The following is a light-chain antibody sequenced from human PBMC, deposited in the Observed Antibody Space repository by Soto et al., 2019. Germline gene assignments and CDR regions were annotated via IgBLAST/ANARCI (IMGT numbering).Light chain of an antibody. V-gene: IGLV1-44*01. CDR1: ISNIGKDT. Sequence: QSVLTQPPSVSGTPGLRVNISCSGGISNIGKDTVNWYQQLPGTAPKLLIHHNNLRPSGVPDRFSGSKSGTSGSLAISGLRSDDEADYYCAAWDDSLSAVVFGGGTKVTVL. CDR2: HNN. CDR3: AAWDDSLSAVV. J-gene: IGLJ2*01.